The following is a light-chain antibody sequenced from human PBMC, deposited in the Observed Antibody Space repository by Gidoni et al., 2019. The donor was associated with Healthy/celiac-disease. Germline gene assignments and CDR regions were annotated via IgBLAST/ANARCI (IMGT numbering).Light chain of an antibody. CDR2: DAS. J-gene: IGKJ5*01. Sequence: EMVLTQSPATLSLSPGESATLSCRASQSVSSYLAWYQQKPGQAPRLLIYDASNRATGIPARFSGSGSGTDFTLTISSLEPEDFAVYYCQQRSNWLITFGQGTRLEIK. V-gene: IGKV3-11*01. CDR1: QSVSSY. CDR3: QQRSNWLIT.